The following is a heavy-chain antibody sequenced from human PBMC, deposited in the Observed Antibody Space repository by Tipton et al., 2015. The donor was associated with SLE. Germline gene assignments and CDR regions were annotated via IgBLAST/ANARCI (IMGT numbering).Heavy chain of an antibody. CDR3: TKHYFDSSGSYLFFDY. D-gene: IGHD3-22*01. CDR2: IHATGRT. CDR1: GGSISSYY. J-gene: IGHJ4*02. Sequence: TLSLTCTVSGGSISSYYWSWIRQPPGKGLEWIGFIHATGRTNYNPSLRSRVTISVDTSKNQFSLKLTSVTAADTAVYYCTKHYFDSSGSYLFFDYWGQGTLVTVSS. V-gene: IGHV4-4*09.